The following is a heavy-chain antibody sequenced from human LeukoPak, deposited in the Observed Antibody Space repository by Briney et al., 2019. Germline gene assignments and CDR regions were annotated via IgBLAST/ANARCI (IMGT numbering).Heavy chain of an antibody. V-gene: IGHV4-59*12. CDR2: IYHSGST. Sequence: PSETLSLTCTVSGGSISSYYWSWIRQPPGKGLKWIGYIYHSGSTYYNPSLKSRVTISVDRSKNQFSLKLSSVTAADTAVYYCARGGDCSSTSCYTGAFDIWGQGTMVTVSS. J-gene: IGHJ3*02. CDR1: GGSISSYY. D-gene: IGHD2-2*02. CDR3: ARGGDCSSTSCYTGAFDI.